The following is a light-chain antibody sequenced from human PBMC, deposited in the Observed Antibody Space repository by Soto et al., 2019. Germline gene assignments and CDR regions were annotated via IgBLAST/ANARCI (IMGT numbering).Light chain of an antibody. V-gene: IGLV1-40*01. J-gene: IGLJ1*01. CDR3: QSYDSSLSGHV. Sequence: QSVLTQPPSVSGAPGQRVTISCTGSSSNIGAGYDVHWYQQLPGTAPKLLIYGNSNRPSGVPDRFSGSKSGTSASLAITGLQADDEADYYCQSYDSSLSGHVFGTGTKVTV. CDR2: GNS. CDR1: SSNIGAGYD.